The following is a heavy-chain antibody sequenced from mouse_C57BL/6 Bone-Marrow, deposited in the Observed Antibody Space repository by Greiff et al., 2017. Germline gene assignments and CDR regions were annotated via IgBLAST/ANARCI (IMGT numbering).Heavy chain of an antibody. Sequence: EVKLVESGGGLVKPGGSLKLSCAASGFTFSSYAMSWVRQTPEKRLEWVATISDGGSYTYYPDNVKGRFTISRDNAKSNLYLQMSHLKSEDTAMYYCARVAYGFYAMDYRGQGTAVTVSS. D-gene: IGHD2-2*01. CDR3: ARVAYGFYAMDY. CDR1: GFTFSSYA. CDR2: ISDGGSYT. V-gene: IGHV5-4*03. J-gene: IGHJ4*01.